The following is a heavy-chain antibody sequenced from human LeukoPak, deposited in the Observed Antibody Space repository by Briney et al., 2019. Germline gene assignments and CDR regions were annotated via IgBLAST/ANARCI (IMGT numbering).Heavy chain of an antibody. CDR3: ARDNRLSAYAMEDAFDI. CDR1: GFTFSSYE. Sequence: PGGSLRLSCAASGFTFSSYEMNWVRQAPGKGLVWVSRINSDGSSTSYADSVKGRFTISRDNAKNTLYLQMNSLRAEDTAVYYCARDNRLSAYAMEDAFDIWGQGTMVTVSS. J-gene: IGHJ3*02. CDR2: INSDGSST. D-gene: IGHD5-18*01. V-gene: IGHV3-74*01.